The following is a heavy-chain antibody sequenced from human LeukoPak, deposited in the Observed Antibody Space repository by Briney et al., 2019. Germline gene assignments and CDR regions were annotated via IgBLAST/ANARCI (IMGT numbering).Heavy chain of an antibody. CDR1: GFTLINYA. CDR3: ANSHKNAPGVF. CDR2: ISGGAGST. Sequence: GGSLRLSCAASGFTLINYAMTWVRRAPGKGLEWVSTISGGAGSTYYADSVKGRFTISSDNSKNTLYLLMNSLRAEDTALYFCANSHKNAPGVFWGQGTLVTVSS. V-gene: IGHV3-23*01. D-gene: IGHD3-16*01. J-gene: IGHJ4*02.